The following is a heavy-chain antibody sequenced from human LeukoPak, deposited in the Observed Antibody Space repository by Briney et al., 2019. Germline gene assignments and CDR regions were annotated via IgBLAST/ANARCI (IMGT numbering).Heavy chain of an antibody. CDR2: ISGSGGST. CDR1: GFTFSSYA. Sequence: PGGSLRLSCAASGFTFSSYAMSWVPEAPGKGLEWVSAISGSGGSTYYADSVKGRFTISRGNTKNTLYLQMNSLRAEDTAVYYCAKEMEGRWLQLFDYWGQGTLVTVSS. CDR3: AKEMEGRWLQLFDY. V-gene: IGHV3-23*01. D-gene: IGHD5-12*01. J-gene: IGHJ4*02.